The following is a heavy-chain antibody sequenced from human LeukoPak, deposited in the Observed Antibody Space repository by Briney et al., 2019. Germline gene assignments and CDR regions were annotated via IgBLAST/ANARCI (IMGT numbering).Heavy chain of an antibody. D-gene: IGHD3-22*01. V-gene: IGHV1-46*01. Sequence: ASVKVSXKASGYTFTSYYMHWVRQAPGQGLEWIGIINPSGGSTSYAQKFQGRVTMTRDASTSTVYMELSSLRSEDTAVYYCARDCSGRDSSGYQDGFDYWGQGTLVTVSS. CDR1: GYTFTSYY. J-gene: IGHJ4*02. CDR3: ARDCSGRDSSGYQDGFDY. CDR2: INPSGGST.